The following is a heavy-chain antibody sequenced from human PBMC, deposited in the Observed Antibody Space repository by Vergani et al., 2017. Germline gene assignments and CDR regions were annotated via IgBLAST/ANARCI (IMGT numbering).Heavy chain of an antibody. CDR2: INPSGGST. CDR3: ARCRDGYNSLGYYFDY. CDR1: GYTFTSYY. J-gene: IGHJ4*02. V-gene: IGHV1-46*01. D-gene: IGHD5-24*01. Sequence: QVQLVQSGAEVKKPGASVKVSCKASGYTFTSYYMHWVRQAPGQGLEWMGIINPSGGSTSYAQKFQGRVTMTRDTSTSTVYMELSSLRSEDTAVYYCARCRDGYNSLGYYFDYWGQGTLVTVSS.